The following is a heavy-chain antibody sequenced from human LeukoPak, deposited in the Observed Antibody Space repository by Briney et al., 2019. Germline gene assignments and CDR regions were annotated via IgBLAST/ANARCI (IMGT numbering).Heavy chain of an antibody. CDR2: INHSGST. J-gene: IGHJ4*02. V-gene: IGHV4-34*01. Sequence: PSETLSLTCAVYGGSFSGYYWSWIRQPPGKGLEWIGEINHSGSTNYNPSLKSRVTISVDTSKNQFSLKLSSVTAADTAVYYCARSITMIVGVDYWGQGTLVTVSS. D-gene: IGHD3-22*01. CDR1: GGSFSGYY. CDR3: ARSITMIVGVDY.